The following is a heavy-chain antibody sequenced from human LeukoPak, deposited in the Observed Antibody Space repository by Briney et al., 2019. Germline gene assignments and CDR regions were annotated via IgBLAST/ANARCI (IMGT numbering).Heavy chain of an antibody. D-gene: IGHD5-18*01. V-gene: IGHV4-59*01. J-gene: IGHJ3*02. Sequence: SETLSLTSAVYGESFSGYYWSWIRQLPRKGLEWSGYVYYSVTTNYNPSLKSRVTISVDTSKNQFSLKLSSVTAADTALYYCARALRYSYGYFEGLGAFDIWGQGTMVTVSS. CDR1: GESFSGYY. CDR3: ARALRYSYGYFEGLGAFDI. CDR2: VYYSVTT.